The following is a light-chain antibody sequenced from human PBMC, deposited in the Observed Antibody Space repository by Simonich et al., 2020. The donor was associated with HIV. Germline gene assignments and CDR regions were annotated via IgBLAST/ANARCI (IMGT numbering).Light chain of an antibody. Sequence: DIVMTQSPDSLAVSLGERATINYKSSQSVLYSSSNKNDLAWYQQKTGQPPKLLIYWASTRESGVPDRFSGSGSGTVFTLTISSLQAEDVAVYYCQQYYSIPYTFGQGTKLEIK. J-gene: IGKJ2*01. CDR3: QQYYSIPYT. CDR1: QSVLYSSSNKND. V-gene: IGKV4-1*01. CDR2: WAS.